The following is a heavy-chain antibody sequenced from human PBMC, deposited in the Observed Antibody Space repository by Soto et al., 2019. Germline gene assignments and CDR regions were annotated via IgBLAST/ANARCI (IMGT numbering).Heavy chain of an antibody. J-gene: IGHJ4*02. CDR1: GYTFRDFA. Sequence: QVQLVQSGAEVKKPGASVKVSCKTSGYTFRDFAMHWVRQAPGQSLEWMGYVPAAAGHTKYSQKFQGRVTITGDTSARTAYMEVSSLRSEDTAVYYCARWSGYDYYFDHWGQGTQVIVSS. CDR2: VPAAAGHT. CDR3: ARWSGYDYYFDH. V-gene: IGHV1-3*01. D-gene: IGHD5-12*01.